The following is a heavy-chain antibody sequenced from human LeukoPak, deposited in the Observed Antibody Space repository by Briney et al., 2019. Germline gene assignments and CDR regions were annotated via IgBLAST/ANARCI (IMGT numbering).Heavy chain of an antibody. D-gene: IGHD1-14*01. J-gene: IGHJ4*02. Sequence: GGSLRLSCAASGFTASSNYMSWVRQAPGKGLEWVSVTYSGGSTYYADSVKGRFTISRDNSKNTLYLQMNSLRAEDTAVYYCAGITESQITRDYWGQGTLVTVSS. CDR3: AGITESQITRDY. V-gene: IGHV3-66*02. CDR2: TYSGGST. CDR1: GFTASSNY.